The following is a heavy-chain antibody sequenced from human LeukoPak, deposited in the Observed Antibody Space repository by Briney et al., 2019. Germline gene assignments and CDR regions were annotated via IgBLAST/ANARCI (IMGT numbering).Heavy chain of an antibody. J-gene: IGHJ4*02. D-gene: IGHD1-26*01. CDR3: AREPLYSGTYGYFDF. CDR1: GYPMNSHY. Sequence: SETLSLTCTVSGYPMNSHYWTWIRQSPGKGLEWIGFVYYSGRTNYNPSLKSRATISVDTSNNQFSMRLYSVTAADTAIYYCAREPLYSGTYGYFDFWGPGILVTVSS. V-gene: IGHV4-59*11. CDR2: VYYSGRT.